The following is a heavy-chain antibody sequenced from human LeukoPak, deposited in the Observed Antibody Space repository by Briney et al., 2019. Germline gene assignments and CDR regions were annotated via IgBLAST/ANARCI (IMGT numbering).Heavy chain of an antibody. D-gene: IGHD6-6*01. CDR2: IRYDGSNK. Sequence: PGGSLRLSCAASGFTFSSYGMHWVRQAPGKGLEWVAFIRYDGSNKYYADSVKGRVTISRDNSKNTLYLQMNSLRAEDTAVYYCAKIEGAYSSSAAIDYWGQGTLVTVSS. J-gene: IGHJ4*02. CDR1: GFTFSSYG. V-gene: IGHV3-30*02. CDR3: AKIEGAYSSSAAIDY.